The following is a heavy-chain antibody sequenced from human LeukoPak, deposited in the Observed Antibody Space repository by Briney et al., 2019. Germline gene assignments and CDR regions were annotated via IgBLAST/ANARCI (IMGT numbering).Heavy chain of an antibody. CDR2: ITSGSGI. D-gene: IGHD6-13*01. V-gene: IGHV3-69-1*01. CDR1: GFMFSYFE. Sequence: GGAPRISCAAPGFMFSYFEINLVRQGPGGGLGWVLKITSGSGIYYADSVRGRFTISRDNGDNSLYLQMDSLRVEDTAVYYCARDTKIGTAAAGTGYWGQGTLVIVSS. CDR3: ARDTKIGTAAAGTGY. J-gene: IGHJ4*02.